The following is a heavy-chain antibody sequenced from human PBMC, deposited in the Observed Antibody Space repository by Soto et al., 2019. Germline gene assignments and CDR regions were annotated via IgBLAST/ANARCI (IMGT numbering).Heavy chain of an antibody. CDR3: ARDAPDDSSSTAYYYYGMDV. J-gene: IGHJ6*02. V-gene: IGHV3-11*06. CDR1: GFTFSDYY. Sequence: GGSLRLSCAASGFTFSDYYMSWIRQAPGKGLEWVSYISSSSVYTNYADSVRGRFTISRDNAKNSLYLQMNSLRAEDTGVYYCARDAPDDSSSTAYYYYGMDVWGRGTTVTVSS. CDR2: ISSSSVYT. D-gene: IGHD6-6*01.